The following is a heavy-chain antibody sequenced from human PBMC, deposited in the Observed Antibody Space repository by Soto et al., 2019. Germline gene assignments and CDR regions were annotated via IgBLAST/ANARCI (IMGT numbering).Heavy chain of an antibody. Sequence: XGSLRLSFAASGFTFSSYSMNWVRQAPGKGLEWVSSISSSSSYIYYADSVKGRFTISRDNAKSSLYLQMNSLRAEDTAVYYCARDTGYCSSTSCFHYYGMDVWGQGTTVTVSS. CDR3: ARDTGYCSSTSCFHYYGMDV. V-gene: IGHV3-21*01. CDR2: ISSSSSYI. D-gene: IGHD2-2*01. CDR1: GFTFSSYS. J-gene: IGHJ6*02.